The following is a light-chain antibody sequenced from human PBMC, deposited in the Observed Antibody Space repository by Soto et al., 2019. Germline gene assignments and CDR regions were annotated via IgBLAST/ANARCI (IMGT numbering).Light chain of an antibody. CDR3: MQSQQTPPT. Sequence: DIVMTQSPLSLPVTPAEPASISCSSSQSLLQSNGYNYLDWYLQKPGQSPPLLIFVGSYRASGLPDRFSGRGSGTDFTLKIRNVEAEDVGIYYCMQSQQTPPTFGQGTRVEIK. CDR1: QSLLQSNGYNY. J-gene: IGKJ1*01. V-gene: IGKV2-28*01. CDR2: VGS.